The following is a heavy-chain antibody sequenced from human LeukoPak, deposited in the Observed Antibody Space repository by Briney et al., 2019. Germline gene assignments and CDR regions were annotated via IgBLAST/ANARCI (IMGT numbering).Heavy chain of an antibody. J-gene: IGHJ4*02. CDR3: AISGSGNSDYFDY. D-gene: IGHD4-23*01. CDR1: GGTFSSYA. V-gene: IGHV1-69*04. Sequence: GSSVKVSCKASGGTFSSYAISWVRQAPGQGLEWMGRIIPILGIANYAQKFQGRVTITADKSTSTAYMELSSLRSEDTAVYYCAISGSGNSDYFDYWGQGTLVTVSS. CDR2: IIPILGIA.